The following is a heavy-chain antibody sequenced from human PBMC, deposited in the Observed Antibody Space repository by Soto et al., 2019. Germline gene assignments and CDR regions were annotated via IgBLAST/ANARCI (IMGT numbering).Heavy chain of an antibody. J-gene: IGHJ4*02. D-gene: IGHD3-3*01. CDR3: ARVGYDFWSGYSGGLDY. CDR2: IWYYGSNK. CDR1: GFTFSSYG. Sequence: QVQLVESGGGVVQPGRSLRLSCAASGFTFSSYGMHWVRQAPGKGLEGVAVIWYYGSNKYYADSVKGRFTISRDNSKNTLYLQMNSLRAEDTAVYYCARVGYDFWSGYSGGLDYWGQGTLVTVSS. V-gene: IGHV3-33*01.